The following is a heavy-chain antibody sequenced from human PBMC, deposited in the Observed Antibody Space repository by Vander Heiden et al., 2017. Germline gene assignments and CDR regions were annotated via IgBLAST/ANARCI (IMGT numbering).Heavy chain of an antibody. D-gene: IGHD3-22*01. J-gene: IGHJ4*02. CDR1: GGSFSGYY. Sequence: QVQLQQWGAGLLKPSETLSLTCAVYGGSFSGYYWSWIRQPPGKGLEWIGEINHSGSTNYNPSLKSRVTISVDTSKNQFSLKLSSVTAADTAVYYCARGENYYDIIGDYCSRIYYFDYWGQGTMVTVYS. V-gene: IGHV4-34*01. CDR3: ARGENYYDIIGDYCSRIYYFDY. CDR2: INHSGST.